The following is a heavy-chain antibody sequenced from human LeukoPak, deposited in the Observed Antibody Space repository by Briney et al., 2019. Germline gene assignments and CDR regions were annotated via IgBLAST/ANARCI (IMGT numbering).Heavy chain of an antibody. Sequence: ASVKVSCKASGYTFTSYYMHWVGQAPGQGLEWMGIINPSGGSTSYAQKFQGRVTMTRDTSTSTVYMELSSLRSEDTAVYYCAREGSSGWDGEYYYYGMDVWGQGTTVTVSS. CDR3: AREGSSGWDGEYYYYGMDV. J-gene: IGHJ6*02. CDR1: GYTFTSYY. V-gene: IGHV1-46*01. CDR2: INPSGGST. D-gene: IGHD6-19*01.